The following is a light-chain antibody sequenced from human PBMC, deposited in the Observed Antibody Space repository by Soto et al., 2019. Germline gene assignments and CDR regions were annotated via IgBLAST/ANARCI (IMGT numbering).Light chain of an antibody. CDR1: QSVSNS. Sequence: EIVLTQSPDTMSLYPGESATLSSRASQSVSNSLVWYQQKPGQAPRLLMYDVASRATGIPARFSGSGSMTVFTLTISSLEPAGSAIYYCQQRASWPLITFGQGTRLEV. CDR2: DVA. J-gene: IGKJ5*01. V-gene: IGKV3-11*01. CDR3: QQRASWPLIT.